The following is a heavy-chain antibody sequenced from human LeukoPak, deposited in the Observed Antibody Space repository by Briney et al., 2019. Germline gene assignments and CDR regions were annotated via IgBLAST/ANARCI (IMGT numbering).Heavy chain of an antibody. CDR2: INHSGNT. Sequence: ASETLSLTCTVYSESFSGYYWSWIRQPPGKGLEWIAEINHSGNTNYDPSLKSRVTMSVDTSKNQFSLRLNSVTAADAAVYYCARRTYYYDSSGYLAYTYYYYMDVWGKGTTVTVSS. CDR1: SESFSGYY. D-gene: IGHD3-22*01. CDR3: ARRTYYYDSSGYLAYTYYYYMDV. V-gene: IGHV4-34*01. J-gene: IGHJ6*03.